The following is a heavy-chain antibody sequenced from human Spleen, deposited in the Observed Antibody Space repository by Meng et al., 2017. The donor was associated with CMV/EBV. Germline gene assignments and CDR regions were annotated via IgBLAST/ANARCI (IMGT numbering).Heavy chain of an antibody. V-gene: IGHV1-46*01. CDR3: ERERTYSGYDPEYFLQ. CDR1: GYTVTSKC. D-gene: IGHD5-12*01. Sequence: GYTVTSKCLHWGRQGHGRRREGRGIVNPSGGSASYAQNLQGRVTMTRDTYASTVYMELSSLRSEDTAVYYCERERTYSGYDPEYFLQWGQGALVTVSS. CDR2: VNPSGGSA. J-gene: IGHJ1*01.